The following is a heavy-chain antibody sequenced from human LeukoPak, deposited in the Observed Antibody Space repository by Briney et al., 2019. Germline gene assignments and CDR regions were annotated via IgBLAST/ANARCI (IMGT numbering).Heavy chain of an antibody. V-gene: IGHV4-61*02. CDR1: GASVSSGLYN. CDR3: ARDLDTTVTMKGMDV. Sequence: SETLSLTCTVSGASVSSGLYNWNWIRQPAGEGLEWIGRLDTSGKTKYNPSLKSRVTMSVVTSKNQFSLKLTSVTAADTAVYYCARDLDTTVTMKGMDVWGKGTTVTVSS. J-gene: IGHJ6*04. D-gene: IGHD4-17*01. CDR2: LDTSGKT.